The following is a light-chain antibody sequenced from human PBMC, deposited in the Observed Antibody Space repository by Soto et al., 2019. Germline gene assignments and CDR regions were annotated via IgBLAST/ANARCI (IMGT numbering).Light chain of an antibody. Sequence: DIPMTQSPSTLSASVGDRVTLTCRASQSINSWLAWYQQRPGKGPKLLIHKASILEGGVPSRFSGSASGTEFTLTISGLQPDDFATYYCLQYNHYPLTFGGGTKVEIK. CDR3: LQYNHYPLT. V-gene: IGKV1-5*03. CDR2: KAS. CDR1: QSINSW. J-gene: IGKJ4*01.